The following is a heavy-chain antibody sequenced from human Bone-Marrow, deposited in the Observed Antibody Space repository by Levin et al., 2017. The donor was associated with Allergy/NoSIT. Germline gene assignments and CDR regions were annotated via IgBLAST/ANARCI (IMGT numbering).Heavy chain of an antibody. CDR1: GFTFGDYA. V-gene: IGHV3-49*03. J-gene: IGHJ4*02. Sequence: GGSLRLSCTVSGFTFGDYAMKWFRQAPGKGLEWVSFIRSNAHGGTTEYAASVKGRFTMSRDDSKSIAYLQMNSLKIEDTAVYFCTRVLVAAGPRLDYWGQGTLVTVSS. D-gene: IGHD6-25*01. CDR2: IRSNAHGGTT. CDR3: TRVLVAAGPRLDY.